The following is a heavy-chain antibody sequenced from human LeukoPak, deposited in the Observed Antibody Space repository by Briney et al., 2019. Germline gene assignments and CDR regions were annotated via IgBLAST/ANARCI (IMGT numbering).Heavy chain of an antibody. CDR3: ARPESGSSLSYFGY. D-gene: IGHD1-26*01. J-gene: IGHJ4*02. CDR2: IYYTGST. Sequence: PSETLSLTCTVSGFSISSYYWSWIRQPPGKGLEWIGYIYYTGSTNYNPSLKSRVTISLDTSKNQFSLKLSSVTAADTAVYYCARPESGSSLSYFGYWGQGTLATVSS. V-gene: IGHV4-59*01. CDR1: GFSISSYY.